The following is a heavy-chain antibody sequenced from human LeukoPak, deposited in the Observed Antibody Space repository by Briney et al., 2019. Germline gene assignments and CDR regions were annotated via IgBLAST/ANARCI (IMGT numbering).Heavy chain of an antibody. V-gene: IGHV3-30*04. D-gene: IGHD2-21*01. Sequence: PGRSLRLSCAASGFTFSSYAMHWVRQAPGKGLEWVAAISYDGSNKYSADSVKGRFTISRDNSKNTLYLQMNSLRAEDTAVYYCARGYCGGDCLDYWGQGTLVTVSS. CDR1: GFTFSSYA. CDR2: ISYDGSNK. CDR3: ARGYCGGDCLDY. J-gene: IGHJ4*02.